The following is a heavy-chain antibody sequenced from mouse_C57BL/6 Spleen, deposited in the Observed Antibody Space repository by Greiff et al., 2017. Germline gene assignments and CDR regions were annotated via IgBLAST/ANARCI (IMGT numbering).Heavy chain of an antibody. CDR2: ISDGGSYT. CDR1: GFTFSSYA. V-gene: IGHV5-4*01. Sequence: EVMLVESGGGLVKPGGSLKLSCAASGFTFSSYAMSWVRQTPEKRLEWVATISDGGSYTYYPDNVKGRFTISRDNAKNNLYLQMSHLKSEDTAMYYCARDHYGSSYVRCAYWGQGTLVTVSA. D-gene: IGHD1-1*01. J-gene: IGHJ3*01. CDR3: ARDHYGSSYVRCAY.